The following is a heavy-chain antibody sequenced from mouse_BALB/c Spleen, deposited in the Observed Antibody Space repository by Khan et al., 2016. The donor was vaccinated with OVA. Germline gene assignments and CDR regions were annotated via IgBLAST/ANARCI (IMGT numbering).Heavy chain of an antibody. CDR1: GFTFSSFG. CDR2: ISGDSNTI. CDR3: ARSYFYGYYFDQ. D-gene: IGHD1-1*01. Sequence: EVQLQESGGGLVQPGGSRKLSCAASGFTFSSFGMHWVRQAPEKGLEWVAYISGDSNTIYYTDIVKGRSTISRDNPKNTLCLQMTSLRSEYTAMYYCARSYFYGYYFDQWGQGTTLTVSS. J-gene: IGHJ2*01. V-gene: IGHV5-17*02.